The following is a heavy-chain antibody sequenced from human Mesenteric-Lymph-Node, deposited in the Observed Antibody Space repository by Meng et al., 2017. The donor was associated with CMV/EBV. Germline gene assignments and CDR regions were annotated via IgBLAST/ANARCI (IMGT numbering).Heavy chain of an antibody. CDR3: ANSRSRGIPDY. D-gene: IGHD3-16*01. CDR2: MNPNSGNT. Sequence: ASVKVSCQASGYTFTSYDINWVRQATGQGLEWMGWMNPNSGNTGYAQKFQGRVTMTRNTSISTAYMELSSLRSEDTAGYYCANSRSRGIPDYWGQGTLVTVSS. V-gene: IGHV1-8*01. CDR1: GYTFTSYD. J-gene: IGHJ4*02.